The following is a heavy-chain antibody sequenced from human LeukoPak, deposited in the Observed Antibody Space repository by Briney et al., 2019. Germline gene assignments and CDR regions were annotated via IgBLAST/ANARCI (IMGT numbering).Heavy chain of an antibody. J-gene: IGHJ4*02. CDR2: IIPILGIA. CDR1: GGTFSSYA. CDR3: ARAIAVAGLFDY. V-gene: IGHV1-69*04. Sequence: SVKVSCKASGGTFSSYAISWVRQAPGQGLEWMGRIIPILGIANYAQKFQGRVTITADKSTSTAYMELSSLRSEDTAVYYCARAIAVAGLFDYWGQGTLVTVSS. D-gene: IGHD6-19*01.